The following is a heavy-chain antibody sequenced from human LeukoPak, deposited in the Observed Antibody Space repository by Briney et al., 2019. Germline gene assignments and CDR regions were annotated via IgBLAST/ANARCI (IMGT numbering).Heavy chain of an antibody. D-gene: IGHD3-10*01. CDR3: ARDQITMVRGVMGY. Sequence: GGSLRLSCAASGFTFSDYYMSWIRQAPGKGLEWVSYISSSGSTIYYADPVKGRFTISRDNAKNSLYLQMNSLRAEDTAVYYCARDQITMVRGVMGYWGQGTLVTVSS. J-gene: IGHJ4*02. CDR1: GFTFSDYY. CDR2: ISSSGSTI. V-gene: IGHV3-11*01.